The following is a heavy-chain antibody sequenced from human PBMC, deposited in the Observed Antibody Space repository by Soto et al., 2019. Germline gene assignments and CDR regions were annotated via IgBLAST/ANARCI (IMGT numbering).Heavy chain of an antibody. CDR3: AKLSLSMMGEY. Sequence: QVQLVESGGGVVQPGRSLRLSCAASGFTFSSYGMHWVRQAPGKGLEWVAVISYDGSNKYYADSVKGRFTISRDNSKNTLHLPMNSVRAEGTGVYYCAKLSLSMMGEYWGQGTLVTVSS. J-gene: IGHJ4*02. D-gene: IGHD3-16*01. CDR2: ISYDGSNK. V-gene: IGHV3-30*18. CDR1: GFTFSSYG.